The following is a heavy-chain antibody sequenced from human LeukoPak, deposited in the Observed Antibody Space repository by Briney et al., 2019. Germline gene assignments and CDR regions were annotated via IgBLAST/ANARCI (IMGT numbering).Heavy chain of an antibody. V-gene: IGHV3-30*02. CDR3: ANEGKWELTFDY. CDR1: RFTFSSYG. D-gene: IGHD1-26*01. CDR2: IRYDGSNK. J-gene: IGHJ4*02. Sequence: GRSLRLSCAASRFTFSSYGMHWVRQAPGKGLEWVAFIRYDGSNKYYADSVKGRFTISRDNSKNTLYLQMNSLRAEDTAVYYCANEGKWELTFDYWGQGTLVTVSS.